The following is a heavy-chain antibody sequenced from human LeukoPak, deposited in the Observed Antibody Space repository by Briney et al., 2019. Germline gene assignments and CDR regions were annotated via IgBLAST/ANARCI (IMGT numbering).Heavy chain of an antibody. J-gene: IGHJ4*02. CDR2: INHNGST. V-gene: IGHV4-34*01. CDR1: GGSFSGYY. CDR3: ARGRDGSGWYRGGLEFDY. Sequence: SETLSLTCAVYGGSFSGYYWSWIRQPPGKGLEWIGEINHNGSTNYNPSLKSRVTISVDTSKNQFSLKLSSVTAADTAVYYCARGRDGSGWYRGGLEFDYWGQGALVTVSS. D-gene: IGHD6-19*01.